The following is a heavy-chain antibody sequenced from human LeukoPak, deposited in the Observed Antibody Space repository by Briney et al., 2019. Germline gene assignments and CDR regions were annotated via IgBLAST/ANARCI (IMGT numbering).Heavy chain of an antibody. CDR2: INHSGST. CDR1: GGSFSGYY. CDR3: ARSVTMIVVGSYFDY. J-gene: IGHJ4*02. V-gene: IGHV4-34*01. Sequence: SETLSLTCAVYGGSFSGYYWSWIRQPPGKGLEWIGEINHSGSTNYNPSLKSRVTISVDTSKNQLSLKLSSVTAADTAVYYCARSVTMIVVGSYFDYWGQGTLVTVSS. D-gene: IGHD3-22*01.